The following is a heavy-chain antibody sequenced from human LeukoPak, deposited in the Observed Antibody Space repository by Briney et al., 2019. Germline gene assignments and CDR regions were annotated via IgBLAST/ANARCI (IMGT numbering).Heavy chain of an antibody. CDR1: GYTFTSYD. V-gene: IGHV1-8*01. Sequence: GASVKVSCKASGYTFTSYDINWVRQATGQGLEWTGWMNPNSGNTGYAQKFQGRVTMTRNTSISTAYMELSSLRSEDTAVYYCARVLGYYDFWSGYYTTGNNWFDPWGQGTLVTVSS. CDR3: ARVLGYYDFWSGYYTTGNNWFDP. CDR2: MNPNSGNT. J-gene: IGHJ5*02. D-gene: IGHD3-3*01.